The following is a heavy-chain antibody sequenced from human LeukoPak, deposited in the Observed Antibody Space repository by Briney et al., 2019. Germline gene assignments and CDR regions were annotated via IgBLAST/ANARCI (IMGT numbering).Heavy chain of an antibody. CDR3: ARACVWCMGAFDI. CDR2: INHSGST. CDR1: GYSISSGYY. D-gene: IGHD2-8*01. J-gene: IGHJ3*02. V-gene: IGHV4-38-2*02. Sequence: SETLSLTCTVSGYSISSGYYWDWIRQPPGKGLEWIGEINHSGSTNYNPSLKSRVTISVDTSKNQFSLKLSSVTAADTAVYYCARACVWCMGAFDIWGQGTMVTVSS.